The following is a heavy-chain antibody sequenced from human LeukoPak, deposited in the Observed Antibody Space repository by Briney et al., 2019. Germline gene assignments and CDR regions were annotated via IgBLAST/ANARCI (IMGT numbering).Heavy chain of an antibody. CDR3: ARGLASCGGDCYSIDY. CDR1: GYSISSGYY. V-gene: IGHV4-38-2*02. J-gene: IGHJ4*02. D-gene: IGHD2-21*02. Sequence: KASETLSLTCTVSGYSISSGYYWGWIRQPPGKGLEWIGIIYHSGSTNYNPSLKSRVTISVDTSKNQFSLKLSSVTAADTAVYYCARGLASCGGDCYSIDYWGQGTLVTVSS. CDR2: IYHSGST.